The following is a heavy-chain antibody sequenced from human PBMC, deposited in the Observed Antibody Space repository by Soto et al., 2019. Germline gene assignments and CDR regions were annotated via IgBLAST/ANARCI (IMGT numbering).Heavy chain of an antibody. J-gene: IGHJ2*01. CDR2: ISGTGGST. Sequence: KGLEWVSGISGTGGSTYYANYVQGRFTISRDNSKNTLYLQMNSLRAEDTAFFFFQAEDGIRDTVPVSAFLLNRSSDL. D-gene: IGHD2-15*01. V-gene: IGHV3-23*01. CDR3: QAEDGIRDTVPVSAFLLNRSSDL.